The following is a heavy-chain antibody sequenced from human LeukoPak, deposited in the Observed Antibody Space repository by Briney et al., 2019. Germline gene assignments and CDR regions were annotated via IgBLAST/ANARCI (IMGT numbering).Heavy chain of an antibody. CDR3: ARADSSGYRGRAFDI. D-gene: IGHD3-22*01. CDR1: GGSISSYY. V-gene: IGHV4-59*08. CDR2: IYYSGST. Sequence: SETLSLTCTVSGGSISSYYWSWIRQPPGKGLEWIGHIYYSGSTNYNPSLKSRVTISVDTSKNQFSLKLSSVTAADTAVYYCARADSSGYRGRAFDIWGQGTMVTVSS. J-gene: IGHJ3*02.